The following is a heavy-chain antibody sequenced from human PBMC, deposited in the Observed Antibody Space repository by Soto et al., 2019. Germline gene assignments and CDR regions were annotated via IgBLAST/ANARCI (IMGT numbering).Heavy chain of an antibody. V-gene: IGHV4-30-2*01. Sequence: PSETLSLTCDVSGDSISSGGYSWNWIRQPPGKGLEWIGNIYQSGTTDYNPSLKSRVTISVDRSKNQFSLKLSSVTAADTAVYYCARDGNYYDSSGRLNDAFDIWGQGTMVTVSS. CDR3: ARDGNYYDSSGRLNDAFDI. CDR1: GDSISSGGYS. CDR2: IYQSGTT. D-gene: IGHD3-22*01. J-gene: IGHJ3*02.